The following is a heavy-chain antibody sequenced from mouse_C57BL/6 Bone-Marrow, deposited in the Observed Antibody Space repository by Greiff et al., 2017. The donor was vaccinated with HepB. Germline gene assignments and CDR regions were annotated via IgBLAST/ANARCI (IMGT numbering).Heavy chain of an antibody. CDR3: ASGSKGFAY. CDR2: IYPGDGDT. CDR1: GYAFSSSW. V-gene: IGHV1-82*01. Sequence: VKLQESGPELVKPGASVKISCKASGYAFSSSWMNWVKQRPGKGLEWIGRIYPGDGDTNYNGKFKGKATLTADKSSSTAYMQLSSLTSEDSAVYCWASGSKGFAYWGQGTLVTVSA. J-gene: IGHJ3*01.